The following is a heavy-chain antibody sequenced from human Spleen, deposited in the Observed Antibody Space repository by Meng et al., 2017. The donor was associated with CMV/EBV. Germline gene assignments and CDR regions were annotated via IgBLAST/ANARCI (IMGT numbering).Heavy chain of an antibody. Sequence: FQTSAYTFSIYALHLMRQTPGQRPEWMGIINTNSGGTSYAQKFQGRVTMTRNTSTRTVYMELSSLRPEDTAVYYCARGTGWNALDYWGQGTLVTVSS. CDR3: ARGTGWNALDY. CDR2: INTNSGGT. CDR1: AYTFSIYA. J-gene: IGHJ4*02. D-gene: IGHD2-2*01. V-gene: IGHV1-46*01.